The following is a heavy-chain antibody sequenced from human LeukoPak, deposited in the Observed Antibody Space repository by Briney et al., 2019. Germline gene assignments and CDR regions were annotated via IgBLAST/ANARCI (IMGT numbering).Heavy chain of an antibody. Sequence: SETLSLTCTVSGGSISSYYWSWIRQPPGKGLEWIGYIYYSGSTNYNPSLKSRVTISVDTSKNQFSLKLSSVTAADTAVYYCAREIQSDLQTLNFDYWGQGTLVTVSS. CDR3: AREIQSDLQTLNFDY. CDR2: IYYSGST. J-gene: IGHJ4*02. D-gene: IGHD2-21*02. V-gene: IGHV4-59*12. CDR1: GGSISSYY.